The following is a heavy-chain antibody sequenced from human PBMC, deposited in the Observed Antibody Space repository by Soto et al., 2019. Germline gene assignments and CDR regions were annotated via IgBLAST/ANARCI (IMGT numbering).Heavy chain of an antibody. J-gene: IGHJ3*02. CDR1: GFTVSSNY. D-gene: IGHD3-22*01. V-gene: IGHV3-53*04. CDR3: ARDMYDDDSSGYYNDAFEI. Sequence: GGSLRLSCAASGFTVSSNYMSWVRQAPGKGLEWVSVIYSGGSTYYADSVKGRFTISRHNSKNTLYLQMNSLRAEDTAVYYCARDMYDDDSSGYYNDAFEIWGKGTMVTV. CDR2: IYSGGST.